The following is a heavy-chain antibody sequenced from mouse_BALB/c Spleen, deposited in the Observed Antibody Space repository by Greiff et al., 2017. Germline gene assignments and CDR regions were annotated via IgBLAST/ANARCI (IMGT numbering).Heavy chain of an antibody. CDR1: GFTFSSYA. CDR2: ISSGGSYT. CDR3: ARGASGPFMDY. V-gene: IGHV5-9-4*01. Sequence: EVKLVESGGGLVKPGGSLKLSCAASGFTFSSYAMSWVRQSPEKRLEWVAEISSGGSYTYYPDTVTGRFTISRDNAKNTLYLEMSSLRSEDTAMYYCARGASGPFMDYWGQGTSVTVSS. D-gene: IGHD6-1*01. J-gene: IGHJ4*01.